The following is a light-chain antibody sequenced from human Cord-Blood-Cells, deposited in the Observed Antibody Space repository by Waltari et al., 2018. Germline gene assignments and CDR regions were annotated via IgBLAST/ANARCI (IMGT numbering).Light chain of an antibody. CDR1: SSDVGGYNY. J-gene: IGLJ3*02. CDR3: SSYTSSSTFEV. CDR2: DVS. V-gene: IGLV2-14*01. Sequence: QSALTQPASVSGSPGQSITISCTGTSSDVGGYNYVSWYQQHPGKAPKLMIYDVSKRPSGVSNRFSGSKSGNTASLTISGLQAEDEADYYCSSYTSSSTFEVSGGGTKLTVL.